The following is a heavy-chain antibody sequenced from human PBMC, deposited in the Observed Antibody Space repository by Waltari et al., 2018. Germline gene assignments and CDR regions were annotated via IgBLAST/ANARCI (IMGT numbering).Heavy chain of an antibody. V-gene: IGHV5-51*01. CDR2: IYPGYSDT. D-gene: IGHD2-15*01. CDR1: GYSFATYW. J-gene: IGHJ4*01. Sequence: EVQLVQSGAEVKKPGESLKISCKGSGYSFATYWIGWVRQMHGKGLEWVGFIYPGYSDTSYSPSFQGQVTISVDKSFSTAYLQWSSLKASYTSMYYCARRDCSGGNCYSIYWGHGTLVTVSS. CDR3: ARRDCSGGNCYSIY.